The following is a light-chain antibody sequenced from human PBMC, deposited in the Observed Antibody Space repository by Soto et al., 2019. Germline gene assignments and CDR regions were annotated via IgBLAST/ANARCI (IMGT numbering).Light chain of an antibody. V-gene: IGLV3-21*02. CDR1: NIGSKS. CDR2: DDS. CDR3: KVWDTSSDHYV. Sequence: SYELTQPPSVSVAPGQTAKIICGGNNIGSKSVQWYQQKPGQAPVLVVYDDSDRPSGIPERFSGSKSWNTATLTISRVEAGDEADYYCKVWDTSSDHYVFGTGTKFTVL. J-gene: IGLJ1*01.